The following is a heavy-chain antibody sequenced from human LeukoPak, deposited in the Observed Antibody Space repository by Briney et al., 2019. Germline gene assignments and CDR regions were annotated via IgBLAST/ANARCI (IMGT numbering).Heavy chain of an antibody. CDR2: IRYDGSNK. CDR1: GFTFSSYG. CDR3: ARDRHIAGAGYYFDY. Sequence: PGGSLRLSCAASGFTFSSYGMHWVRQAPGKGLEWVAFIRYDGSNKYYADSVKGRFTISRDNSKNTLYLQMNSLRVEDTAVYYCARDRHIAGAGYYFDYWGQGTLVTVSS. D-gene: IGHD6-19*01. J-gene: IGHJ4*02. V-gene: IGHV3-30*02.